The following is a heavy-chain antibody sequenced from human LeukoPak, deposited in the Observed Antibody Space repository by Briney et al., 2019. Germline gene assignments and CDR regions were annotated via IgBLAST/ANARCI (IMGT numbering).Heavy chain of an antibody. J-gene: IGHJ6*02. CDR3: ARDIAVAGPDYYYYYGMDV. D-gene: IGHD6-19*01. Sequence: ASVKVSCKASGYTFTSYGISWVRQAPGQGLEWMGWISAYNGNTNYAQKLQGRVTMTTDTSTSTAYMDLRSLRSDDTAVYYCARDIAVAGPDYYYYYGMDVWGQGTTVTVSS. CDR2: ISAYNGNT. V-gene: IGHV1-18*01. CDR1: GYTFTSYG.